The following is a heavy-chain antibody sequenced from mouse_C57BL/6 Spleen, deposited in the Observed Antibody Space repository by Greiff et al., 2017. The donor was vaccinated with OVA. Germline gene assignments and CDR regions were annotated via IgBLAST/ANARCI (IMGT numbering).Heavy chain of an antibody. Sequence: QVQLQQSGAELVRPGASVKLSCKASGYTFTDYYINWVKQRPGQGLEWIARIYPGSGNTYYNEKFKGKATLTAEKSSSTAYMQLSSLTSEDSAVYFCARGTNWDDAMDYWGQGTSVTVSS. J-gene: IGHJ4*01. CDR2: IYPGSGNT. V-gene: IGHV1-76*01. D-gene: IGHD4-1*01. CDR1: GYTFTDYY. CDR3: ARGTNWDDAMDY.